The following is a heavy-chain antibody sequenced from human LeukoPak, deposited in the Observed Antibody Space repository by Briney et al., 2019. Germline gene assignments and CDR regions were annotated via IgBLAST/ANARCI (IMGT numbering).Heavy chain of an antibody. CDR1: GGSISSSSYY. J-gene: IGHJ4*02. Sequence: PSETLSLTCTVSGGSISSSSYYWGWIRQPPGKGLEWIGYIYYSGSTNYNPSLKSRVTISVDTSKNQFSLKLSSVTAADTAVYYCARGRLYASSSFLDYWGQGTLVTVSS. D-gene: IGHD6-6*01. V-gene: IGHV4-61*05. CDR2: IYYSGST. CDR3: ARGRLYASSSFLDY.